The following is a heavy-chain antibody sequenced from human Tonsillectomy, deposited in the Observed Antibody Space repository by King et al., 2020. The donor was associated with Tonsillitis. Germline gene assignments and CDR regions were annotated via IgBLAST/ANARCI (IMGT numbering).Heavy chain of an antibody. CDR1: GGTFSKYP. Sequence: VQLVESGPEVKKPASSVKVSCKASGGTFSKYPISWVRQAPGQGLEWMGGIIPLFGTTDYAQRFQGRVTITADESMTTAYMELSSLRSEDTAVYYCAREDDYGDSLGAFDIWGQGTMVIVS. CDR2: IIPLFGTT. V-gene: IGHV1-69*01. J-gene: IGHJ3*02. D-gene: IGHD4-17*01. CDR3: AREDDYGDSLGAFDI.